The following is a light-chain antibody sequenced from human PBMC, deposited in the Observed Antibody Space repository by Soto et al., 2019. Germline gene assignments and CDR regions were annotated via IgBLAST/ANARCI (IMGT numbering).Light chain of an antibody. Sequence: QSALTQPASVSGSPGQSITISCTGTSSDVGGYNFVSWYQHHPGKAPKLIIYEVSNRPSGVSNRFSASKSGNTASLTISGLQAEYEADYDCSSYTNSSTLVGFGGGTKLTVL. CDR3: SSYTNSSTLVG. CDR1: SSDVGGYNF. V-gene: IGLV2-14*01. CDR2: EVS. J-gene: IGLJ2*01.